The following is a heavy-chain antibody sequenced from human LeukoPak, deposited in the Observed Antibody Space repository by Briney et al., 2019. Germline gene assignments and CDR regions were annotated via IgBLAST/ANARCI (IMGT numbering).Heavy chain of an antibody. J-gene: IGHJ6*03. V-gene: IGHV1-2*02. CDR2: INPNSGGT. Sequence: ASVKVSCKASGGTFSSYAISWVRQAPGQGLEWMGWINPNSGGTNYAQKFQGRVTMTRDTSISTAYMELSRLRSDDTAVYYCAAETARSYYYYMDVWGKGTTVTVSS. D-gene: IGHD6-6*01. CDR3: AAETARSYYYYMDV. CDR1: GGTFSSYA.